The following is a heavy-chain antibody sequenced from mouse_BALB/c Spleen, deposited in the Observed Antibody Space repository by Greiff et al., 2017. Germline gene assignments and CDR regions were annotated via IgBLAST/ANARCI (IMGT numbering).Heavy chain of an antibody. CDR1: GFTFSSYA. D-gene: IGHD1-1*01. CDR3: ARDGTTPFAY. CDR2: ISSGGSYT. V-gene: IGHV5-9-4*01. J-gene: IGHJ3*01. Sequence: EVQLVESGGGLVKPGGSLKLSCAASGFTFSSYAMSWVRQTPEKRLEWVAEISSGGSYTYYPDTVTGRFTISRDNAKNTLYLEMSSLRSEDTAMYYCARDGTTPFAYWGQGTLVTVSA.